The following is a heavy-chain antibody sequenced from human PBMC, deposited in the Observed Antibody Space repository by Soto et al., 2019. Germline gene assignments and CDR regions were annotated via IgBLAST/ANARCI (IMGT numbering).Heavy chain of an antibody. CDR3: ARLEVGYNWFDP. CDR2: IIPIFGTA. CDR1: GGTFSSYA. J-gene: IGHJ5*02. D-gene: IGHD2-15*01. Sequence: SVKVSCKASGGTFSSYAISWVRQAPGQGLEWMGGIIPIFGTANYAQKFQGRVTITADESTSTAYMELSSLRSEDTAVYYCARLEVGYNWFDPWGQGTLVTVSS. V-gene: IGHV1-69*13.